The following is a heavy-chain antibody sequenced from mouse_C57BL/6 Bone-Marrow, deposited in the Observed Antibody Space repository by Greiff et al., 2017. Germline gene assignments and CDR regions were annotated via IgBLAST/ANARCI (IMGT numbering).Heavy chain of an antibody. CDR3: TTFYYDYDGPPYWYFDV. Sequence: VQLKQSGAELVRPGASVKLSCTASGFNIKDDYMHWVKQRPEQGLEWIGWIEPENGDTEYASKFQGKATITADTSSNTAYLQLSSLTSEDTAVYYCTTFYYDYDGPPYWYFDVWGTGTTVTVSS. J-gene: IGHJ1*03. V-gene: IGHV14-4*01. D-gene: IGHD2-4*01. CDR2: IEPENGDT. CDR1: GFNIKDDY.